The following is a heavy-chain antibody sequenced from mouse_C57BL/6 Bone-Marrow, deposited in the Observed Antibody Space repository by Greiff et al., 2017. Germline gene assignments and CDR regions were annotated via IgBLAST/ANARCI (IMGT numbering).Heavy chain of an antibody. J-gene: IGHJ4*01. D-gene: IGHD1-1*01. CDR3: ARRGTTVVAKAMDY. CDR2: ISNGGGST. Sequence: EVQVVESGGGLVQPGGSLKLSCAASGFTFSDYYMYWVRQTPEKRLEWVAYISNGGGSTYYPDTVKGRFTISRDNAKNTLYLQMSRLKSEDTAMYYCARRGTTVVAKAMDYWGQGTSVTVSS. V-gene: IGHV5-12*01. CDR1: GFTFSDYY.